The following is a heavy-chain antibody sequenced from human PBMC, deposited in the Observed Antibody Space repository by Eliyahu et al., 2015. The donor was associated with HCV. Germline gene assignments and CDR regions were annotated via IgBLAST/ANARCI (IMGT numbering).Heavy chain of an antibody. V-gene: IGHV3-7*04. J-gene: IGHJ4*02. CDR2: IKMDGSEE. CDR3: ARFDY. CDR1: GFTFSSYW. Sequence: EVKLVESGGGLVQPGGSLRLSCVGSGFTFSSYWLXWVRQAPGKGLEWVANIKMDGSEEHYVDSVRGRFTISRDNAKNSVFLQMNSLRVEDAAVYYCARFDYWGQGTLVTVSS.